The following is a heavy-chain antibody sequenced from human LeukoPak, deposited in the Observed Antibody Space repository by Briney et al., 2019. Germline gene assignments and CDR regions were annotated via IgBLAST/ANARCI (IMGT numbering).Heavy chain of an antibody. Sequence: GGSLRLSCAASGFTFSIYNMNWVRQAPGKGLEWVSYISSSSSTIYYADSVKGRFTISRDNAKNSLYLQMNSLRAEDTAAYYCARDLYSGYDCWGQGTLVTVSP. CDR2: ISSSSSTI. J-gene: IGHJ4*02. V-gene: IGHV3-48*04. CDR3: ARDLYSGYDC. D-gene: IGHD5-12*01. CDR1: GFTFSIYN.